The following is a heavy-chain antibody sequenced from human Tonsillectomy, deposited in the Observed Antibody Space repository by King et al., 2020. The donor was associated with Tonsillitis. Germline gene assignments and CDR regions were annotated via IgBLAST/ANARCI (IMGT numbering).Heavy chain of an antibody. J-gene: IGHJ5*02. CDR2: ISDDGSKK. CDR3: ARGVGGSDTYYILGS. V-gene: IGHV3-30*03. Sequence: VQLVESGGGVVQPGRSLRLSCAASGFIFSFYGMHWVRQAPGKGLEWVAVISDDGSKKYYADSVKGRFTISRDSSGNTLYLQMDSLKTEDTAVYFCARGVGGSDTYYILGSWGQGTLVTVSS. CDR1: GFIFSFYG. D-gene: IGHD3-10*01.